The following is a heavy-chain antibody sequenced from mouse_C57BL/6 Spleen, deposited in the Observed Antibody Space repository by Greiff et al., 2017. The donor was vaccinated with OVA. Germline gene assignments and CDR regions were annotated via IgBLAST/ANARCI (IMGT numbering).Heavy chain of an antibody. J-gene: IGHJ4*01. CDR2: INPNNGGT. V-gene: IGHV1-26*01. CDR3: ARYYRHAMDY. D-gene: IGHD2-12*01. Sequence: VLLQQSGPELVKPGASVKISCKASGYTFTDYYMNWVKQSHGQSLEWIGDINPNNGGTSYNQKFKGKATLTVDKSSSTAYMALRSLTSEDSAVYYCARYYRHAMDYWGQGTSVTVSS. CDR1: GYTFTDYY.